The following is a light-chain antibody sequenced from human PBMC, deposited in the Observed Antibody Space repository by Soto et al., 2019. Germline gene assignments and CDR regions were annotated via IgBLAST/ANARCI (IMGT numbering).Light chain of an antibody. J-gene: IGLJ2*01. CDR3: QVWDTSSDHVV. V-gene: IGLV3-21*02. CDR1: NIGSKT. CDR2: DDS. Sequence: SYELTQPPSVSVAPGQAARVTCGGNNIGSKTVHWYQQKPGQAPVLVVYDDSDRPAGIPERFSGSNSGNTATLTISRVEAGDEADYYCQVWDTSSDHVVFGGGTKVTVL.